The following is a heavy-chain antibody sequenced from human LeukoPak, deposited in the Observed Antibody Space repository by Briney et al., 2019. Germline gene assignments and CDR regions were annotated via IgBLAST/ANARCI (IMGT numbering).Heavy chain of an antibody. J-gene: IGHJ4*02. CDR3: ARSTTWYSYFDH. V-gene: IGHV4-61*01. Sequence: SETLSLTCAVSGGSIRSSSYYWSWIRQPPGKGLEWIGNIFYTGSTNYNPSLKSRVATSVDTSENQFSLTLNSVTAADTALYYCARSTTWYSYFDHWGQGILVTVSS. CDR2: IFYTGST. D-gene: IGHD6-13*01. CDR1: GGSIRSSSYY.